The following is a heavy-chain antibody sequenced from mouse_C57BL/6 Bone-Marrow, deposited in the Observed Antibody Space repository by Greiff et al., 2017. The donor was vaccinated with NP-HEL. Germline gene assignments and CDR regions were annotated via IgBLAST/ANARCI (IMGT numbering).Heavy chain of an antibody. CDR1: GYTFTSYW. Sequence: QVQLQQSGAELVKPGASVKLSCKASGYTFTSYWMHWVKQRPGQGLEWIGMIHPNSGSTNYNEKFKSKATLTVDKSSSTAYMQLSSLTSEDSAVYYCARWLLSYWYFDVWGTGTTVTVSS. J-gene: IGHJ1*03. V-gene: IGHV1-64*01. CDR2: IHPNSGST. CDR3: ARWLLSYWYFDV. D-gene: IGHD2-3*01.